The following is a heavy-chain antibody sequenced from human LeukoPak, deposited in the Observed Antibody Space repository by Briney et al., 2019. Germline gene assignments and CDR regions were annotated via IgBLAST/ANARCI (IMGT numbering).Heavy chain of an antibody. Sequence: GRSLRLSCAASGFTFSSYAMHWVRQAPGKGLEWVAVISYDGSNKYYADSVKGRFTISRDNSKNTLYLQMNSLRAEDTAVYYCAKAGYSSSWPNYWGQGTLVTVSS. V-gene: IGHV3-30-3*01. CDR2: ISYDGSNK. CDR3: AKAGYSSSWPNY. J-gene: IGHJ4*02. CDR1: GFTFSSYA. D-gene: IGHD6-13*01.